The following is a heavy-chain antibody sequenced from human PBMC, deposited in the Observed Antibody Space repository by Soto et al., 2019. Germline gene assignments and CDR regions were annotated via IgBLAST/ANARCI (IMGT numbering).Heavy chain of an antibody. CDR3: ARPEGYGSGSYYFDS. J-gene: IGHJ4*02. V-gene: IGHV1-46*01. CDR1: GYPFTTYH. D-gene: IGHD3-10*01. CDR2: VYVTGTGT. Sequence: ASVKVSCKASGYPFTTYHLHWVRQAPGQGLEWVGIVYVTGTGTRSAQKFQGGLTMTRDRSTSTVYMELSSLRSEDTAVYYCARPEGYGSGSYYFDSWGQGTLVTVSS.